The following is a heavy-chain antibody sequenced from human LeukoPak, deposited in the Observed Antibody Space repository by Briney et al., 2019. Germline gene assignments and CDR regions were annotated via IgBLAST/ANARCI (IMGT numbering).Heavy chain of an antibody. Sequence: GRSLRLSCAASGFTFSSYGMHWVRQAPGKGLEWVAVISYDGSNKYYADSVKGRFTISRDNSKNTLYLQMNSLRAEDTAVYYCAKGLYSSSWYGIDYRGQGTLVTVSS. CDR2: ISYDGSNK. V-gene: IGHV3-30*18. J-gene: IGHJ4*02. D-gene: IGHD6-13*01. CDR3: AKGLYSSSWYGIDY. CDR1: GFTFSSYG.